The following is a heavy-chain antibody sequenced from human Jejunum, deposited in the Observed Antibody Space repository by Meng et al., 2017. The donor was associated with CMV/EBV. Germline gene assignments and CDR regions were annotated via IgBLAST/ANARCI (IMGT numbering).Heavy chain of an antibody. D-gene: IGHD5-12*01. Sequence: CQASGYTFTNYGTSWVRQAPGQGLEWMGWISAYSGNTNYAQKLQGRVTMTTDTSTSTAYMELRSLRSDDTGVYYCARIGYSFGEINDYWGQGTLVTVSS. V-gene: IGHV1-18*01. J-gene: IGHJ4*02. CDR2: ISAYSGNT. CDR3: ARIGYSFGEINDY. CDR1: GYTFTNYG.